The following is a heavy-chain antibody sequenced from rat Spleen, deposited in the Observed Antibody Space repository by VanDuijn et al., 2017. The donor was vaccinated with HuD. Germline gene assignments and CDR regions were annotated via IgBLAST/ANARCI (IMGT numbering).Heavy chain of an antibody. CDR3: ARVGYSSYVRYFDY. J-gene: IGHJ2*01. CDR2: IWTGGNT. Sequence: QVQLKESGPGLVQPSQTLSLTCTVSGFSLTSYHVSWVRQSPGKGLEWMGVIWTGGNTPNNSLLKSRLSISRDTSKSQVFLKMNSLQTEDTATYYCARVGYSSYVRYFDYWGHGVMVTVSS. CDR1: GFSLTSYH. V-gene: IGHV2-43*01. D-gene: IGHD1-2*01.